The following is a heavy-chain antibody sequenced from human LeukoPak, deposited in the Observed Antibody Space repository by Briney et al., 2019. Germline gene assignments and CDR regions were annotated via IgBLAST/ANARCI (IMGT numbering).Heavy chain of an antibody. J-gene: IGHJ4*02. CDR2: ISYDGSNK. CDR3: AREGPRGNSQFDY. Sequence: GGSLRLSCAASGFTFSSYAMHWVRQAPGKGLEWVAVISYDGSNKYYTDSVKGRLTISRDNSKNTLYLQMNSLRAEDTAVYYCAREGPRGNSQFDYWGQGTLVTVSS. D-gene: IGHD2/OR15-2a*01. V-gene: IGHV3-30-3*01. CDR1: GFTFSSYA.